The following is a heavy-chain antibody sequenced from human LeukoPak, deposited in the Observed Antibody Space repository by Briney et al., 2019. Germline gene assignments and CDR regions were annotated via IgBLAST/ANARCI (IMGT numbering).Heavy chain of an antibody. Sequence: GGSLRLSCAASGFTFSSYAMSWVRQAPGKGLEWVSSISSSSSYIYYADSVKGRFTISRDNAKNSLYLQMNSLRAEDTAVYYCARVGGLPSAFDIWGQGTMVTVSS. CDR3: ARVGGLPSAFDI. CDR2: ISSSSSYI. V-gene: IGHV3-21*01. D-gene: IGHD4-23*01. CDR1: GFTFSSYA. J-gene: IGHJ3*02.